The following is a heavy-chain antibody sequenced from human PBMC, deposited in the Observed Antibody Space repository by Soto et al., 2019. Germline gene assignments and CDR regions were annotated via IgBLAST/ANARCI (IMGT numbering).Heavy chain of an antibody. D-gene: IGHD3-22*01. V-gene: IGHV1-18*01. CDR3: ARGIITMIVVVPDAFDI. Sequence: ASVEVSCKASGYTFTSYGISWVRQAPGQGLEWMGWISAYNGNTNYAQKLQGRVTMTTDTSTSTAYMELRSLRSDDTAVYYCARGIITMIVVVPDAFDIWGQGTMVTVSS. CDR2: ISAYNGNT. CDR1: GYTFTSYG. J-gene: IGHJ3*02.